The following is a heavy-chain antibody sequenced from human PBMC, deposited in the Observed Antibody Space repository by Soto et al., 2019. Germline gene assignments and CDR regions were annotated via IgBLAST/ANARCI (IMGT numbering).Heavy chain of an antibody. CDR2: IGTAGDT. J-gene: IGHJ3*02. Sequence: GGSLRLSCAASGFTFSSYDMHWVRQATGKGLEWVSAIGTAGDTYYPGSVKGRFTISRENAKNSLYLQMNSLRAEDTAVYYCARGEARGLERRTGFAFDIWGQGTMVTVSS. V-gene: IGHV3-13*01. D-gene: IGHD1-1*01. CDR1: GFTFSSYD. CDR3: ARGEARGLERRTGFAFDI.